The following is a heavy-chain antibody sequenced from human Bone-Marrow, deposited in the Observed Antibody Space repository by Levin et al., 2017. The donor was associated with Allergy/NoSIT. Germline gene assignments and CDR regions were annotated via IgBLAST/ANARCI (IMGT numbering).Heavy chain of an antibody. CDR1: GGTFSSYA. CDR2: IIPIFGTA. Sequence: SVKVSCKASGGTFSSYAISWVRQAPGQGLEWMGGIIPIFGTANYAQKFQGRVTITADESTSTAYMELSSLRSEDTAVYYCARGDLGGYKQADAFDIWGQGTMVTVSS. D-gene: IGHD5-24*01. CDR3: ARGDLGGYKQADAFDI. V-gene: IGHV1-69*13. J-gene: IGHJ3*02.